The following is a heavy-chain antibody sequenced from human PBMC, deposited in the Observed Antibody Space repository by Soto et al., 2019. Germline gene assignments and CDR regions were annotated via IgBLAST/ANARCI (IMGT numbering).Heavy chain of an antibody. V-gene: IGHV4-34*01. D-gene: IGHD4-4*01. CDR1: GGSFSGYY. CDR2: INHSGST. CDR3: ARGDDYSNAFDY. Sequence: PSETLSLTCAVYGGSFSGYYWSWIRQPPGKGLEWIGEINHSGSTNYNPSLKSRVTISVDTSKNQFSLKLSSVTAADTAVYYCARGDDYSNAFDYWGQGTLVTVSS. J-gene: IGHJ4*02.